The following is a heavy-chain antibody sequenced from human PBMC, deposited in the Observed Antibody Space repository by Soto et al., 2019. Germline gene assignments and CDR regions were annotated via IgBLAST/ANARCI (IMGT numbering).Heavy chain of an antibody. CDR1: GGSFSGYY. CDR3: ARGEGASIPDY. D-gene: IGHD3-3*02. Sequence: QVQLQQWGAGLLKPSETLSLTCAVSGGSFSGYYWSWIRQPPGKGLEWIGEINHSGSTNYNPSLKSRVTISVDTSKNQFSLKLSSVTAADTAVYYCARGEGASIPDYWGQGTLVTVSS. V-gene: IGHV4-34*01. CDR2: INHSGST. J-gene: IGHJ4*02.